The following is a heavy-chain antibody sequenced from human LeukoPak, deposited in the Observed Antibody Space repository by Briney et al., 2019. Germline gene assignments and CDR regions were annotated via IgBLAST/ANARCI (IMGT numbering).Heavy chain of an antibody. J-gene: IGHJ4*02. D-gene: IGHD5-18*01. CDR3: ARVQLDTAMIDY. Sequence: SETLSLTCTVSGGSISSSSYYWGWIRQPPGKGLEWIGSIYYSGSTYYNPSLKSRVTISVDTSKNQFSLKLSSVTAADTAVYYCARVQLDTAMIDYWGQGTLVTVSS. V-gene: IGHV4-39*07. CDR2: IYYSGST. CDR1: GGSISSSSYY.